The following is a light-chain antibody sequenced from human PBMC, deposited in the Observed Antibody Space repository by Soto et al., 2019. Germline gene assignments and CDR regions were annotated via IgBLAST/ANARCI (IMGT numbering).Light chain of an antibody. Sequence: QSVLTQPPSASGSPGQSVTISCTGTSSDVGGYNYVSWYQQHPGKAPKLLIYEVTKRPSGVPDRFSGSKSGNTASLTVSGVQAEDEDDYYCRPYPRGYTAVFATGPKV. CDR3: RPYPRGYTAV. CDR1: SSDVGGYNY. CDR2: EVT. J-gene: IGLJ1*01. V-gene: IGLV2-8*01.